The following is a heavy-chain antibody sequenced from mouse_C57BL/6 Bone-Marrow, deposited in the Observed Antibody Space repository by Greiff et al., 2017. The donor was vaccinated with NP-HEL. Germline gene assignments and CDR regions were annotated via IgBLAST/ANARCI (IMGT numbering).Heavy chain of an antibody. J-gene: IGHJ1*03. D-gene: IGHD1-1*01. CDR2: INPNNGGT. CDR1: GYTFTDYY. V-gene: IGHV1-26*01. CDR3: SRCPHCCGSRYWYCEV. Sequence: VQLQQSGPELVKPGASVKISCKASGYTFTDYYMNWVKQSHGKSLEWIGDINPNNGGTSYNQKFKGKATLTVDKSSSTAYMELRSLTSEDSAVYYCSRCPHCCGSRYWYCEVWGTGTTVTVST.